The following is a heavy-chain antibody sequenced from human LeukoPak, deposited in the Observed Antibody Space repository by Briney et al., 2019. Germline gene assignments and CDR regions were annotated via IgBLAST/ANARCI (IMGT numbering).Heavy chain of an antibody. Sequence: PSETLSLTCTVSGGSISSGSYYWSWIRQPAGKGLEWIGRIYTSGSTNYNPSLKSRVTISVDTSKNQFSLKLSSVTAADTAVYYCAREVQLAVAGHFDYWGQGTLVTVSS. CDR1: GGSISSGSYY. CDR3: AREVQLAVAGHFDY. J-gene: IGHJ4*02. V-gene: IGHV4-61*02. CDR2: IYTSGST. D-gene: IGHD6-19*01.